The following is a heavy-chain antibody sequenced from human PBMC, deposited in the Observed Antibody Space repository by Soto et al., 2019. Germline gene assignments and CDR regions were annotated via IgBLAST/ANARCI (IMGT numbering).Heavy chain of an antibody. CDR2: INPNSGGT. CDR3: ARVSAVAAYYYFDY. J-gene: IGHJ4*02. V-gene: IGHV1-2*04. CDR1: GYTFTGYY. D-gene: IGHD6-19*01. Sequence: ASVKVSCKASGYTFTGYYMHWVRQAPGQGLEWMGWINPNSGGTNYAQKFQGWVTMTRDTSVSTAYMELSRLRSDDTAVYYCARVSAVAAYYYFDYWGQGTLVTVSS.